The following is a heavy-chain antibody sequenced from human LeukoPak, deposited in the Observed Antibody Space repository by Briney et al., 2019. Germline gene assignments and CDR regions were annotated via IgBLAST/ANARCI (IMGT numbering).Heavy chain of an antibody. CDR2: MNPNSGNT. D-gene: IGHD3-10*01. CDR1: GYTFTGYY. J-gene: IGHJ4*02. CDR3: ARGLGDY. V-gene: IGHV1-8*03. Sequence: ASVKVSCKASGYTFTGYYMHWVRQATGQGLEWMGWMNPNSGNTGYAQKFQGRVTITRNTSISTAYMELSSLRSEDTAVYYCARGLGDYWGQGTLVTVSS.